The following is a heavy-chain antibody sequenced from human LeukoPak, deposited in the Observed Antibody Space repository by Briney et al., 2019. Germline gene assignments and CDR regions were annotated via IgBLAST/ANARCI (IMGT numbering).Heavy chain of an antibody. Sequence: SETLSLTCAVSGGSISSGGYSWSWIRQPPGKGLEWIGYIYHSGSTYYNLSLKSRVTISVDRSKNQFSLKLSSVTAADTAVYYCAGTVDTAMVFDYWGQGTLVTVSS. D-gene: IGHD5-18*01. V-gene: IGHV4-30-2*01. J-gene: IGHJ4*02. CDR1: GGSISSGGYS. CDR3: AGTVDTAMVFDY. CDR2: IYHSGST.